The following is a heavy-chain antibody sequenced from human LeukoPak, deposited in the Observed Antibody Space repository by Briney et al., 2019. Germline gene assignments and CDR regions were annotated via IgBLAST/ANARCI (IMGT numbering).Heavy chain of an antibody. D-gene: IGHD6-6*01. CDR1: GGSISSYY. J-gene: IGHJ4*02. CDR3: AREEYSFDY. CDR2: IYYSGST. Sequence: SATLSLTCTVSGGSISSYYWSWIRQPPRKGLELIGYIYYSGSTNYNPSLKSRVTISVDTSKNQFSLKLSSVTAAATAVYYCAREEYSFDYWGQGTLVTVSS. V-gene: IGHV4-59*01.